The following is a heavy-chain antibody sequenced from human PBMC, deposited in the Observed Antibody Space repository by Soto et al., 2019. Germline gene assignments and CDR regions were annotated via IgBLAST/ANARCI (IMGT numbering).Heavy chain of an antibody. CDR1: GFTFSSYS. V-gene: IGHV3-21*01. J-gene: IGHJ6*03. Sequence: GGSLRLSCAASGFTFSSYSMNWVRQAPGKGLEWVSSISSSSSYKYYADSVKGRFTISRDNAKNSLYLQMNSLRAEDTAVYDCASLYYYGSGSYLPSGYYYMDVWGKGTTVTVSS. CDR3: ASLYYYGSGSYLPSGYYYMDV. D-gene: IGHD3-10*01. CDR2: ISSSSSYK.